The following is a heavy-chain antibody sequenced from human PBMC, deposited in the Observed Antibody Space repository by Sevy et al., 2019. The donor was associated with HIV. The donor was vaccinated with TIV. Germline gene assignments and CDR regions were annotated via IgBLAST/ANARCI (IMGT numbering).Heavy chain of an antibody. J-gene: IGHJ6*02. CDR1: GFTFNFHG. D-gene: IGHD6-19*01. CDR3: AKAVADSNYYYGLDV. V-gene: IGHV3-33*06. CDR2: IWFDGSNK. Sequence: GGSLRLSCAASGFTFNFHGMHWVRQAPGKGLEWVALIWFDGSNKYYADSVKGRFTISRDNSKNTLYLQMNSLRAEDTAVYYCAKAVADSNYYYGLDVWGQGTTVTVSS.